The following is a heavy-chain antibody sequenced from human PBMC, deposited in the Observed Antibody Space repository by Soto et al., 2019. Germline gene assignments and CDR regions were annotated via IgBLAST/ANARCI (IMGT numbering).Heavy chain of an antibody. V-gene: IGHV3-21*01. Sequence: EVQLVESGGGLVKPGGSLRLSCAASGFTFSGYSMNWVRQAPGKGLEWVSSISSTDRYIYYADSVRGRFTTSRDNAENSLYLQMNSLRVEDTAVYYCVTSPEATSGMRDWGQGALVTVSS. CDR1: GFTFSGYS. CDR3: VTSPEATSGMRD. J-gene: IGHJ4*02. CDR2: ISSTDRYI.